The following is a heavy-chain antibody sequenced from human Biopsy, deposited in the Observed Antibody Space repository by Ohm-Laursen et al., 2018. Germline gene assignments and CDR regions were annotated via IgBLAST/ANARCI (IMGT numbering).Heavy chain of an antibody. CDR2: INPSGSTT. Sequence: ASVKVSCKASGYSFTSYYMHWVRQAPGQGLGWMGMINPSGSTTSYPQIFQGRVTMTRDTSKSTVYMELSSLRSADAAVYFCARNTGWYGDLYYFDYWGQGTLVTVSS. J-gene: IGHJ4*02. CDR1: GYSFTSYY. CDR3: ARNTGWYGDLYYFDY. D-gene: IGHD6-19*01. V-gene: IGHV1-46*01.